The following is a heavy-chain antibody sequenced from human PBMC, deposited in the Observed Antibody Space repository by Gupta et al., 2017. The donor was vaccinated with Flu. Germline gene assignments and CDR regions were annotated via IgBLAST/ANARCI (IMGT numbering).Heavy chain of an antibody. CDR2: IYYSGTI. J-gene: IGHJ3*01. CDR3: ARGGAVTGPGGPFDV. CDR1: GDSITRVDTY. Sequence: QVQLRESGPGLVKPSQTLSLTCTVPGDSITRVDTYWSWIRQHPGKGLEWLGYIYYSGTIYFNPSRPNQISFSMDTTENRFPLELSSVTAADTAIYYCARGGAVTGPGGPFDVWGQGALVNVSS. V-gene: IGHV4-31*01. D-gene: IGHD2-21*02.